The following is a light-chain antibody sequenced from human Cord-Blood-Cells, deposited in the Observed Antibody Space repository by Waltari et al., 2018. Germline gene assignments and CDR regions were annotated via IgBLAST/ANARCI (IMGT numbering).Light chain of an antibody. CDR3: AAWDDSLNGPGYV. CDR2: SNN. J-gene: IGLJ1*01. V-gene: IGLV1-44*01. Sequence: QSVLTQPPSASGTPGQRVTISCSGSSPNIGSNTVNWYQQPPGTAPKLRTYSNNQRPSGVPDRFSGSKSGTSASLAISGLQSEDEADYYCAAWDDSLNGPGYVFGTGTKVTVL. CDR1: SPNIGSNT.